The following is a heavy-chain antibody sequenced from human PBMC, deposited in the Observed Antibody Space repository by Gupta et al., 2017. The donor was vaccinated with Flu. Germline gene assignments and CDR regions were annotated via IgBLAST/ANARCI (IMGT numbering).Heavy chain of an antibody. J-gene: IGHJ4*02. D-gene: IGHD3-22*01. V-gene: IGHV1-3*04. CDR2: MNSDSGET. CDR3: ARDLYADSSGPFDL. Sequence: QVHLVQSGAEVKKPGASVKVSCKASGYTFTSYSIHWARQAPGQGLEWMGWMNSDSGETRYSQNFQGRITITSDTSARSSYMELSSLTSEDTAVYYCARDLYADSSGPFDLWAQGTLFTVSS. CDR1: GYTFTSYS.